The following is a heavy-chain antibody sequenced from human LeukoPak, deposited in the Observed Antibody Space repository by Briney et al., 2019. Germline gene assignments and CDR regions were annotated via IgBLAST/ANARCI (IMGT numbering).Heavy chain of an antibody. CDR3: ARAAEGYFYESSAYHLSFHY. V-gene: IGHV1-69*06. J-gene: IGHJ4*02. Sequence: GASVKVSCKASGGTFNNYAISWVRQAPGQGLEWLGGIIPIFGTANYAQKFQGRVTTTADKSTTTAYMELSSLRPEDTAIYYCARAAEGYFYESSAYHLSFHYWGQGTLVTVSS. D-gene: IGHD3-22*01. CDR2: IIPIFGTA. CDR1: GGTFNNYA.